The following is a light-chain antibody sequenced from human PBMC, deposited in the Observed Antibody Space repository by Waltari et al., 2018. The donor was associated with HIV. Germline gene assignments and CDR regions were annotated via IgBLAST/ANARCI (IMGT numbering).Light chain of an antibody. Sequence: QSALTPPPPASGSPGQSVTISCTGTSSDVGGYNYVSWYQQHPGKAPKLMIYEVSKRPSGVPDRFSGSKSGNTASLTVSGLQAEDEADYYCSSYAGSTLYVFGTGTKVTVL. V-gene: IGLV2-8*01. CDR2: EVS. J-gene: IGLJ1*01. CDR3: SSYAGSTLYV. CDR1: SSDVGGYNY.